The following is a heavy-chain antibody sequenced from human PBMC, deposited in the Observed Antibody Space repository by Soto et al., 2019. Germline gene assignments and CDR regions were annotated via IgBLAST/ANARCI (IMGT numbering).Heavy chain of an antibody. V-gene: IGHV4-39*01. CDR2: ISYSGRT. CDR1: GGSINNRTYY. D-gene: IGHD3-22*01. CDR3: ARQQYYDSRGLFDY. Sequence: SETLSLTCSVSGGSINNRTYYWGWIRRPPGKGLEWIGSISYSGRTYDNPSLKSRVTISSDTSNNQFSLKLSSVTAADTAVYYCARQQYYDSRGLFDYWGQGTLVTV. J-gene: IGHJ4*02.